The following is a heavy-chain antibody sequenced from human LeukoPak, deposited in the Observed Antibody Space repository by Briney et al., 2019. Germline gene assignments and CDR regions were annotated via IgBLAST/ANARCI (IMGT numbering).Heavy chain of an antibody. J-gene: IGHJ4*02. CDR1: GGSISSGGFY. Sequence: SETLSLTCTVSGGSISSGGFYWGWIRQHPGRGLEWIAYISYSGNTYRTPSLKSRIITSLDPSKNQFSRRLSSVTAADTAVYYCARVGPLSVAVAGSFDSWGQGTLVTVSS. CDR3: ARVGPLSVAVAGSFDS. V-gene: IGHV4-31*03. CDR2: ISYSGNT. D-gene: IGHD6-19*01.